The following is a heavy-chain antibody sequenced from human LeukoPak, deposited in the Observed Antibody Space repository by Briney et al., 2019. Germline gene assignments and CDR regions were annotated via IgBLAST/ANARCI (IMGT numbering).Heavy chain of an antibody. V-gene: IGHV3-21*01. Sequence: GWSLRLSCAAAGCTFSTYNMNWVRQAPGKRLELVSSISGSSNYIYYPYSVKVRFTICVANSSNSRYRQTTSLRAEDTDVYYCARDVGASAPDAFDIWGQGTMVTVSS. CDR2: ISGSSNYI. D-gene: IGHD1-26*01. J-gene: IGHJ3*02. CDR1: GCTFSTYN. CDR3: ARDVGASAPDAFDI.